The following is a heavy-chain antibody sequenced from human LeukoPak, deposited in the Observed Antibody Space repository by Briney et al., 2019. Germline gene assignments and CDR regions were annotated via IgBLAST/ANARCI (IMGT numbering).Heavy chain of an antibody. J-gene: IGHJ3*02. CDR2: IKQDGSEK. V-gene: IGHV3-7*05. CDR1: GFTFSDYW. CDR3: ARATSAFDI. Sequence: GGSLRLSCVASGFTFSDYWMSWVRQAPGKGLVWVANIKQDGSEKYYVDSVKGRFTISRDNAKNSLYLQMNSLRAEDTAVYYCARATSAFDIWGQGTMVTVSS.